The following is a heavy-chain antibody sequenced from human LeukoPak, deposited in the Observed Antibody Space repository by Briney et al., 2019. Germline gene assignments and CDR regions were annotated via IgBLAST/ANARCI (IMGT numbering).Heavy chain of an antibody. Sequence: ASVKVSCKASGYTFTGFYLHWVRQAPGQGLEWMGWINPNSGGTSYAQKFQGRVTMTRDTSISTAYMELSRLRSDDTAVYYCARGYCSGGSCLDIDYWGQGTLVTVSS. CDR3: ARGYCSGGSCLDIDY. CDR1: GYTFTGFY. V-gene: IGHV1-2*02. CDR2: INPNSGGT. D-gene: IGHD2-15*01. J-gene: IGHJ4*02.